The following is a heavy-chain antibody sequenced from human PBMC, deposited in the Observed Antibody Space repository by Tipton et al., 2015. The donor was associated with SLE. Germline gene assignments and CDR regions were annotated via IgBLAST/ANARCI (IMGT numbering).Heavy chain of an antibody. V-gene: IGHV4-39*02. J-gene: IGHJ4*02. Sequence: TLSLTCTVSGGSISSSNYYWGWIRQPPGKGLEWIGSVFNTGSTYSNPSLKSRVTISVVTSKNQFSLKLTSVTAADTAVYYCAREPSQYSTSWFRREYYFDSWGQGTLVTVSS. CDR3: AREPSQYSTSWFRREYYFDS. CDR2: VFNTGST. CDR1: GGSISSSNYY. D-gene: IGHD6-13*01.